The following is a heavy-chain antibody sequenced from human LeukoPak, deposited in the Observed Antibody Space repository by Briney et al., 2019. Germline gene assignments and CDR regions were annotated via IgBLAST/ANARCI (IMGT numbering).Heavy chain of an antibody. D-gene: IGHD3-3*01. CDR2: IKKDGSQK. J-gene: IGHJ4*02. V-gene: IGHV3-7*03. CDR1: GFTFSSFW. Sequence: PGGSLRLSCAASGFTFSSFWMSWVRQAPGKGLEWVATIKKDGSQKYYVDSVEGRFTISRDNDKNSLYLQMNSLRVDDTAVYYCTRLFGRYDVSDYWGQGTLVTV. CDR3: TRLFGRYDVSDY.